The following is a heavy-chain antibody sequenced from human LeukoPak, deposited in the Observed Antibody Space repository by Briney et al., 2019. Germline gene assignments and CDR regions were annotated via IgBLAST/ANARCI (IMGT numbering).Heavy chain of an antibody. J-gene: IGHJ2*01. CDR1: GFAFTTYG. D-gene: IGHD3-22*01. CDR2: IWYDGNSI. CDR3: ARERYDSSGHWHFDL. Sequence: PGRSLRLSCAVSGFAFTTYGMHWVRQAPGKGLEWVAVIWYDGNSIYYADSVKGRFTISRDNSKNTLYLQTNSLRAEGTAVHYCARERYDSSGHWHFDLWGRGTLVTVSS. V-gene: IGHV3-33*01.